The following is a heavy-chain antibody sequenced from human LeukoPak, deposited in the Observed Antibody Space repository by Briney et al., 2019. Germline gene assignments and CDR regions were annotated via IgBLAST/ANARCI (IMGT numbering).Heavy chain of an antibody. Sequence: PSETLSLTCAVYGGAFSGYYWSWIRQPPGKGLEWIGEINHSGSTNYNPSLKSRVTISVDTSKNQFSLKLSSVTAADTAVYYCARESVFWPETGDYYYYYYMDVWGKGTTVTISS. D-gene: IGHD3-9*01. CDR3: ARESVFWPETGDYYYYYYMDV. V-gene: IGHV4-34*01. CDR2: INHSGST. J-gene: IGHJ6*03. CDR1: GGAFSGYY.